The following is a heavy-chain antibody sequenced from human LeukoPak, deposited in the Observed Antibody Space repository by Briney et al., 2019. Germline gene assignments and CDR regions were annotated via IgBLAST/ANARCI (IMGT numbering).Heavy chain of an antibody. CDR3: ARLVRGYSGYDWGRDYYFDY. J-gene: IGHJ4*02. CDR2: ISSSGSTI. D-gene: IGHD5-12*01. Sequence: GGSLRLSCAASGFTFSDYYMSWIRQAPGKGLEWVSYISSSGSTIYYADSVKGRFTISRDNAKNSLYLQMNSLRAEDTAVYYCARLVRGYSGYDWGRDYYFDYWGQGTLVTVSS. V-gene: IGHV3-11*04. CDR1: GFTFSDYY.